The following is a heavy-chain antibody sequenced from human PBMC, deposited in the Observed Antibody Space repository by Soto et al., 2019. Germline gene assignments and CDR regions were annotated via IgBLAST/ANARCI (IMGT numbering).Heavy chain of an antibody. Sequence: GGSLRLSCAASGFTFSSYSRNWVRQAPGKGLEWVSYISSSSSTIYYADSVKGRFTISRDNSKNSLYLQMNSLRVEDTAVYYCFLFWCYSAHGYLHSGQTRMASDL. J-gene: IGHJ2*01. D-gene: IGHD2-21*01. CDR1: GFTFSSYS. V-gene: IGHV3-48*01. CDR3: FLFWCYSAHGYLHSGQTRMASDL. CDR2: ISSSSSTI.